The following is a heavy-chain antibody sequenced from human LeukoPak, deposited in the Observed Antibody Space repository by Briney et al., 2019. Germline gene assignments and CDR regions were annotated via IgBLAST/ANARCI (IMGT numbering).Heavy chain of an antibody. CDR3: AREALYNWNDGGFWFDP. D-gene: IGHD1-20*01. Sequence: PSETLSLTCAVYGGSFSGYYWSWIRQPPGKGLEWIGEINHSGNTNYNPSLKSRVTISVDTSKNQFSLKLSSVTAADTAVYYCAREALYNWNDGGFWFDPWGQGTLVTVSS. CDR2: INHSGNT. V-gene: IGHV4-34*01. CDR1: GGSFSGYY. J-gene: IGHJ5*02.